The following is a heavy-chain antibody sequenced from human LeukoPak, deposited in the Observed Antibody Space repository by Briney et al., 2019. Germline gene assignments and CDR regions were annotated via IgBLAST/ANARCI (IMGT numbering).Heavy chain of an antibody. CDR2: INPSGGST. J-gene: IGHJ4*02. V-gene: IGHV1-46*01. CDR3: ARGPGRLSGYYSFDY. D-gene: IGHD3-3*01. Sequence: ASVKVSCKASGYTFSGYYMHWVRQAPGQGLEWMGIINPSGGSTSYAQKFQGRVTMTRDMSTSTVYMELSSLRSEDTAVYYCARGPGRLSGYYSFDYWGQGTLVTVSS. CDR1: GYTFSGYY.